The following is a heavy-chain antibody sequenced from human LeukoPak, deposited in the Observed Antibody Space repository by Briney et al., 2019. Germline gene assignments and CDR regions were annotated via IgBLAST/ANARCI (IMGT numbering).Heavy chain of an antibody. CDR1: GGSISFYY. V-gene: IGHV4-4*07. CDR2: VYTTGST. Sequence: KSSETLSLTCTVSGGSISFYYWSWIRQPAGKGLEWVGRVYTTGSTSYNPSLVSRVTMSVDTSKNQFSLRLHSVTAADTAVYYCVRGSSMNTFPFDSWGQGTLVTVSS. D-gene: IGHD3-16*01. CDR3: VRGSSMNTFPFDS. J-gene: IGHJ4*02.